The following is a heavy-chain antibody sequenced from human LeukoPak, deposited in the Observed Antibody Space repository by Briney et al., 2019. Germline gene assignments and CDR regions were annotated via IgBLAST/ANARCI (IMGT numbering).Heavy chain of an antibody. J-gene: IGHJ5*02. CDR3: ARVNSGWFDP. V-gene: IGHV3-21*01. D-gene: IGHD3-10*01. CDR1: GFTFNDYN. Sequence: TGGSLRPSCAASGFTFNDYNLNWVRQAPGKGLEWVSSISGSSSYIYYADSVKGRFTISRDNANNSLYLQMNSLRAEDTAIYYCARVNSGWFDPWGQGTLVTVSS. CDR2: ISGSSSYI.